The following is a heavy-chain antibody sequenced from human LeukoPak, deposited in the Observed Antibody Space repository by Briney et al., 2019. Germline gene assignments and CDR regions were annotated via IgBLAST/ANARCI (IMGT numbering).Heavy chain of an antibody. CDR2: IFHTGNS. CDR1: GVSISSGGYY. D-gene: IGHD3-22*01. Sequence: SETLSLTCTVSGVSISSGGYYWSWIRQPPGQGLESIGDIFHTGNSYSNPSLKSRITISLDRSKNQFSLELSSVTAADTAVYYCARGSLVTYYYDSSGPKTRGFFGYWGQGTLVTVSS. CDR3: ARGSLVTYYYDSSGPKTRGFFGY. V-gene: IGHV4-30-2*01. J-gene: IGHJ4*02.